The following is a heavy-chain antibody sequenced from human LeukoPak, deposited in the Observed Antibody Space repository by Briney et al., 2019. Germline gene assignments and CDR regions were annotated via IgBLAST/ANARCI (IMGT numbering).Heavy chain of an antibody. Sequence: GGSLRLSCAASEFSVGSNYMTWVRQAPGKGLEWVSLSGGSTYYADSVKGRFTISRDNSKNTLYLQMNSLRAEDTAVYYCARDLHGMTTVTTGVWGQGTLVTVSS. V-gene: IGHV3-66*01. J-gene: IGHJ4*02. D-gene: IGHD4-11*01. CDR2: SGGST. CDR1: EFSVGSNY. CDR3: ARDLHGMTTVTTGV.